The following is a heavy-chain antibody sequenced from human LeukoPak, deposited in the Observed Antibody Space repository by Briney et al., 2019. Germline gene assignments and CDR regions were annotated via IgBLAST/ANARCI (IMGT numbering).Heavy chain of an antibody. J-gene: IGHJ4*02. CDR3: GKDSVSTVVAPVATS. CDR1: GFTFSNYW. Sequence: PGGSLRLSCAASGFTFSNYWMSWVRQAPGKGLEWVGNIKQDGSEKYYVDSVKGRFTISRDNANNSLYLQMNSLRAEDTAAYYCGKDSVSTVVAPVATSWGQGTLVTVSS. D-gene: IGHD2-2*01. V-gene: IGHV3-7*01. CDR2: IKQDGSEK.